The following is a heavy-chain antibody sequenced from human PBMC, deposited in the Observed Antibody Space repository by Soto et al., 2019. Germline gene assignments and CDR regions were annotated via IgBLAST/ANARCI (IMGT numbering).Heavy chain of an antibody. V-gene: IGHV3-64*01. CDR2: ISSNGGST. CDR3: ARGEGWGYSYGYSGDY. Sequence: PGGSLRLSCAASGFPFSSYSMHWVRQAPGKGLEYVSAISSNGGSTYYANSVKGRFTISRDNSKNTLYLQMGSLRAEDMAVYYCARGEGWGYSYGYSGDYWGQGTLVTVSS. J-gene: IGHJ4*02. CDR1: GFPFSSYS. D-gene: IGHD5-18*01.